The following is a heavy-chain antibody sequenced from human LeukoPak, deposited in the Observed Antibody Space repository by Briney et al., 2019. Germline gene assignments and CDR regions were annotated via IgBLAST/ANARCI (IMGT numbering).Heavy chain of an antibody. CDR2: TYYRSKLYN. D-gene: IGHD4-11*01. J-gene: IGHJ4*02. Sequence: SQTLSLTCAISGDSFSSNSAAWNWIRQSPSRGLEWLGRTYYRSKLYNDYAVSVKSRITINPDTSKNQFSLQLNSVTPEDTAVYYCAREGDYSNYPLSYFDYWGQGTLVTVSS. V-gene: IGHV6-1*01. CDR3: AREGDYSNYPLSYFDY. CDR1: GDSFSSNSAA.